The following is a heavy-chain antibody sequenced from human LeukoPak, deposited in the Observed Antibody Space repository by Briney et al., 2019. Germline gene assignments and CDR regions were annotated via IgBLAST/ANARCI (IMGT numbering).Heavy chain of an antibody. Sequence: ASVKVSCKASGGTFSTYPISWVRQAPGQGLEWMGGIIPIFGTSNYAQKFQDRVTITTDESTSTAYMELSSLRSEDTALYYCATAHCGGDCYATNFDYWGQGALVTVSS. V-gene: IGHV1-69*05. CDR2: IIPIFGTS. J-gene: IGHJ4*02. D-gene: IGHD2-21*02. CDR3: ATAHCGGDCYATNFDY. CDR1: GGTFSTYP.